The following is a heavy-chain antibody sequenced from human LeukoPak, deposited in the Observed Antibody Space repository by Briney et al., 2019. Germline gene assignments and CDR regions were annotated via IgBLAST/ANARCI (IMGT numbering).Heavy chain of an antibody. Sequence: QAGGSLRLSCAASGFTFSDYYMSWIRQAPGKGLVWVSRIASDGSSTTYADSVKGRFSISRDNAKNTLYLQMNSLRVEDAAVYYCARGRPHGNDYWGQGTLVTVSS. CDR1: GFTFSDYY. CDR3: ARGRPHGNDY. V-gene: IGHV3-74*01. D-gene: IGHD4-23*01. CDR2: IASDGSST. J-gene: IGHJ4*02.